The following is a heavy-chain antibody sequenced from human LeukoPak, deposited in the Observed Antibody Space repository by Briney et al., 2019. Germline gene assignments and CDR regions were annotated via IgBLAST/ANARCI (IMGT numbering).Heavy chain of an antibody. CDR2: TYYSGST. CDR1: GGSISSYY. J-gene: IGHJ5*02. CDR3: AREFDP. V-gene: IGHV4-59*01. Sequence: SETLSLTCTVSGGSISSYYWSRIRQPPGKGLEWIGYTYYSGSTNYDPSLKSRVTISVDTSKNQFSLKLSSVTAADTAVYYCAREFDPWGQGTLVTVSS.